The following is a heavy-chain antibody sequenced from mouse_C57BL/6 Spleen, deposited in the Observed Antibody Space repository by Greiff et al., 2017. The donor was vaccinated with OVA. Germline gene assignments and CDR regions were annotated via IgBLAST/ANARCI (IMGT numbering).Heavy chain of an antibody. D-gene: IGHD1-1*02. CDR3: ARSYYYGGYAMDY. J-gene: IGHJ4*01. Sequence: QVQLQQPGAELVKPGASVKLSCKASGYTFTSYWMQWVKQRPGQGLEWIGEIDPSDSYTNYNQKFKGKATLTVDTSSSTAYMQLSSLTSEDSAVYYCARSYYYGGYAMDYWGQGTSVTVSS. V-gene: IGHV1-50*01. CDR1: GYTFTSYW. CDR2: IDPSDSYT.